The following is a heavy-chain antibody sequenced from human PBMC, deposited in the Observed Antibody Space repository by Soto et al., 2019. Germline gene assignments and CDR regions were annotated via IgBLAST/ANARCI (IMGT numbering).Heavy chain of an antibody. CDR2: IYPGDSYT. Sequence: PGESLKISCKGSGYSFTSYWIGWVRQMPWKGLEWMGIIYPGDSYTNYSPSFQGHVTIPADKSISTAYLQWSSLKASDTAMYYCARTSMQSRGYSYGHGGMDVWGQGTTVTVSS. V-gene: IGHV5-51*01. D-gene: IGHD5-18*01. CDR3: ARTSMQSRGYSYGHGGMDV. CDR1: GYSFTSYW. J-gene: IGHJ6*02.